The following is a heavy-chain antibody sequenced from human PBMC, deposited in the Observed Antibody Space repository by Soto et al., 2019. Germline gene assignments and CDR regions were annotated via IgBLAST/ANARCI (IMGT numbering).Heavy chain of an antibody. CDR2: ISYDGSNK. J-gene: IGHJ4*02. CDR3: ARDWYEWLVILAAY. V-gene: IGHV3-30-3*01. D-gene: IGHD6-19*01. CDR1: GFTFSSYA. Sequence: PGGSLRLSCAASGFTFSSYAMHWVRQAPGKGLEWVAVISYDGSNKYYADSVKGRFTISRDNSKNTLYLQMNSLRAEDTAVYYCARDWYEWLVILAAYWGQGTLVTVSS.